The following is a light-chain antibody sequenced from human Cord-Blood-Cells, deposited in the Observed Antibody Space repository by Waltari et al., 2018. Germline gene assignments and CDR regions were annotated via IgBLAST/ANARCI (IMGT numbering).Light chain of an antibody. J-gene: IGKJ1*01. V-gene: IGKV3-11*01. Sequence: IVLTQSPATLSLSPGERATLSCRASQSVSSYLAWYQQKPGQAPRLLIYDASNSATGIPARFSGSGSGTDFTLTISSLEPEDFAVYYCQQRSNWPVTFGQGTKVESK. CDR3: QQRSNWPVT. CDR1: QSVSSY. CDR2: DAS.